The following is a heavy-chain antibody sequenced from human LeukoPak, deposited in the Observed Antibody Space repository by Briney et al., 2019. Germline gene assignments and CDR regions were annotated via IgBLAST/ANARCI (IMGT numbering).Heavy chain of an antibody. CDR1: GGSFSGYY. CDR2: INHSGST. D-gene: IGHD6-25*01. J-gene: IGHJ4*02. Sequence: SETLSLTCAVYGGSFSGYYWSWIRQPPGKGLEWIGEINHSGSTNYNPSLKSRVTMSVDTSKNQFSLKLSSVTAADTAVYYCARHAAWYFDNWGQGTLVTVSS. CDR3: ARHAAWYFDN. V-gene: IGHV4-34*01.